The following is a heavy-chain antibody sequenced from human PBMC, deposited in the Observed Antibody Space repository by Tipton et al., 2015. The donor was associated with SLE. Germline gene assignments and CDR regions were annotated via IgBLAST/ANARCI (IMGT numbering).Heavy chain of an antibody. Sequence: AGLVKPSETLSLTCAVYGGSFSGYYWSWIRQPPGKGLEWIGEINHSGSTNYNPSLKSRVTISVDTSKNQFSLKLSSVTAADTAVYYCAIEMSAFDFWSGGDRYYYMDVWGEGTTVTVSS. V-gene: IGHV4-34*01. CDR3: AIEMSAFDFWSGGDRYYYMDV. D-gene: IGHD3-3*01. J-gene: IGHJ6*03. CDR2: INHSGST. CDR1: GGSFSGYY.